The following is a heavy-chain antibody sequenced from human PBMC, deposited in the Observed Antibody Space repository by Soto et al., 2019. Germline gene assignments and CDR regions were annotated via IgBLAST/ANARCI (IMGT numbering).Heavy chain of an antibody. J-gene: IGHJ3*02. CDR1: GFTFSSYE. Sequence: GESLKISCAASGFTFSSYEMNWVRQAPGKGLEWVSYISSSGSTIYYADSVKGRFTISRDNAKNSLYLQMNSLRAEDTAVYYCASYYDSSGYYYVNAFDIWGQGTMVTVSS. V-gene: IGHV3-48*03. CDR2: ISSSGSTI. D-gene: IGHD3-22*01. CDR3: ASYYDSSGYYYVNAFDI.